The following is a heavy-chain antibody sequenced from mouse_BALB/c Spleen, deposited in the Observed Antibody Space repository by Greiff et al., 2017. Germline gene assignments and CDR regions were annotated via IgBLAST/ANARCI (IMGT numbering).Heavy chain of an antibody. CDR1: GYTFTSYW. J-gene: IGHJ2*01. CDR3: ARGAYYGNYFDY. Sequence: VKLVESGAELARPGASVKLSCKASGYTFTSYWMQWVKQRPGQGLEWIGAIYPGDGDTRYTQKFKGKATLTADKSSSTAYMQLSSLASEDSAVYYCARGAYYGNYFDYWGQGTTLTVSS. V-gene: IGHV1-87*01. D-gene: IGHD2-10*01. CDR2: IYPGDGDT.